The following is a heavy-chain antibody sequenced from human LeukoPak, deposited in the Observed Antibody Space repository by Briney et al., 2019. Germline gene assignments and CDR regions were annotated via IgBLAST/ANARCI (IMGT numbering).Heavy chain of an antibody. D-gene: IGHD3-10*01. CDR3: ARDQRFGEFLVDY. J-gene: IGHJ4*02. Sequence: GASVKVSCKASGYTFTGYYMHWVRQAPGQGLEWMGWINPNSGGTNYAQKFQGRVTITADKSTSTAYMELSSLRSEDTAVYYCARDQRFGEFLVDYWGQGTLVTVSS. V-gene: IGHV1-2*02. CDR1: GYTFTGYY. CDR2: INPNSGGT.